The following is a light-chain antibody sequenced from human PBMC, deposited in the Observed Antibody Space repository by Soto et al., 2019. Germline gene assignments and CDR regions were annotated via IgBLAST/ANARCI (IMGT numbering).Light chain of an antibody. J-gene: IGKJ1*01. CDR3: QQRSATWT. V-gene: IGKV3-11*01. Sequence: EIVLTQSPATLSLSPGERATLSCRASQSVSSYLAWYQQKPGQAPRLLIYDASNRATGIPARFSGGGSGTDFTLTISSLEPEDFAVYYCQQRSATWTFGQGTRWISN. CDR2: DAS. CDR1: QSVSSY.